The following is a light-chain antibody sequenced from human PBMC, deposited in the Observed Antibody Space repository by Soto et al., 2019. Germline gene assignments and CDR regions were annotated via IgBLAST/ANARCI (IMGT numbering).Light chain of an antibody. V-gene: IGKV1-27*01. Sequence: DIQMTQSPSSLSASVGDRVTITCRASQGISNYLAWYQQKPGKVPKLLIYTASTLQSGAPSRFSGSGSGTDFTLTISSLQPEDVATYYCQKYNSAPQLTFGGGTKVEIK. J-gene: IGKJ4*01. CDR2: TAS. CDR1: QGISNY. CDR3: QKYNSAPQLT.